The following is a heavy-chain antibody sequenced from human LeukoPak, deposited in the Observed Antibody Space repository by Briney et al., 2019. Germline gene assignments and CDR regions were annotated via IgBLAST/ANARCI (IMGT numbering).Heavy chain of an antibody. Sequence: SETLSLTCTVSGGSITSGSYFWGWIRQPPGKGLEWIASIHHRGSTYSNPSLMSRVTTSVDTSRNQFSLKLGSVTAADTAVYFCARGNEAAAEDRWGQGTLVIVSS. D-gene: IGHD6-13*01. CDR3: ARGNEAAAEDR. CDR1: GGSITSGSYF. J-gene: IGHJ5*02. CDR2: IHHRGST. V-gene: IGHV4-39*01.